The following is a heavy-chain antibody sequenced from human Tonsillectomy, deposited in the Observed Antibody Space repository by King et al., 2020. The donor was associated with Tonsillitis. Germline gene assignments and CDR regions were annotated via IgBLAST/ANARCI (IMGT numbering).Heavy chain of an antibody. CDR3: ARRVVRFGELLGAFDI. CDR1: GGSISSSSYY. D-gene: IGHD3-10*01. J-gene: IGHJ3*02. CDR2: IYYSGST. Sequence: QLQESGPGLVKTSETLSLTCTVSGGSISSSSYYWGWIRQPPGKGLEWIGSIYYSGSTYYNPSLKSRVTISVDTSKNQFSLKLSSVTAADTAVYYCARRVVRFGELLGAFDIWGQGTMVTVSS. V-gene: IGHV4-39*01.